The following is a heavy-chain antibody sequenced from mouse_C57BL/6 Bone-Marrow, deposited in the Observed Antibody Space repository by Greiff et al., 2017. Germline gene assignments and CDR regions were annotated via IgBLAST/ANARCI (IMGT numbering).Heavy chain of an antibody. J-gene: IGHJ2*01. V-gene: IGHV1-69*01. CDR3: ARTPGLRLDY. CDR1: GYTFTSYW. Sequence: QVQLQQPGAELVMPGASVKLSCKASGYTFTSYWMHWVKQRPGQGLEWIGEVDPSDSYTNYNQKFKGKSTLTVDKSSSTAYMHLSSLTSEDSAVFYCARTPGLRLDYWGQGTTLTVSS. D-gene: IGHD2-4*01. CDR2: VDPSDSYT.